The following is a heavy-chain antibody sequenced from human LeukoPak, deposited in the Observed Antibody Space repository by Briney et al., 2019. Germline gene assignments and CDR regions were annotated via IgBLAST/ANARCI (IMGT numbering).Heavy chain of an antibody. CDR2: ISAYNGNT. Sequence: ASVKVSCKASGYTFTSYGISWVRQAPGQGLEWMGWISAYNGNTNYAQKLQGRVTMTTDTSTSTAYMELRSLRSDDTAVYYCATGPEYYDSSGYCPIWGYWGQGTLVTVSS. J-gene: IGHJ4*02. V-gene: IGHV1-18*01. D-gene: IGHD3-22*01. CDR1: GYTFTSYG. CDR3: ATGPEYYDSSGYCPIWGY.